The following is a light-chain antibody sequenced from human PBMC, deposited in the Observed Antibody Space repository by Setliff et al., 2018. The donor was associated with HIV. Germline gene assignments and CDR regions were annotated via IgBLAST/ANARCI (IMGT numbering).Light chain of an antibody. V-gene: IGLV2-14*03. CDR3: SSYTTSSSFLV. CDR2: DVN. CDR1: SSDVGGYDF. J-gene: IGLJ3*02. Sequence: QSVLTQPASVSGSPGQSITISCTGTSSDVGGYDFVAWYQLHPGKAPKLMIYDVNKRSSGVSNRFSGSKSGDTASLTISGLQAEDEADYFCSSYTTSSSFLVFGGGTKVTVL.